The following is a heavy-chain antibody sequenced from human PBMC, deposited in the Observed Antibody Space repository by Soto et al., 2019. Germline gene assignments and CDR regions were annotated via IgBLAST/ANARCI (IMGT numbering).Heavy chain of an antibody. Sequence: GSLRLSCAVSGFRFTDYWMHWVRQVPGRGLVWVSRINTDGSTITYAGSVKGRFTISRDNAKNTLYLQMDSLRAEDTALYYCTRDKGVSEEWSPLDHWGPGTLVTVSS. D-gene: IGHD3-3*01. V-gene: IGHV3-74*01. CDR1: GFRFTDYW. CDR3: TRDKGVSEEWSPLDH. CDR2: INTDGSTI. J-gene: IGHJ4*02.